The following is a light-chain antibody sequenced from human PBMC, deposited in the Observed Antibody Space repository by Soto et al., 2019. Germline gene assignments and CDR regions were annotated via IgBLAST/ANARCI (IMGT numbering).Light chain of an antibody. CDR2: EVN. Sequence: QSVLTQPPSASGSPGQSVALSCTGTSSDVGGYNYVSWYQQQPGKAPKLMIYEVNKRPSGVPDRFSGSKSGNTASLTVSGLQAEDEADYYCSSYAGSSNVFRTGTTVTVL. J-gene: IGLJ1*01. V-gene: IGLV2-8*01. CDR1: SSDVGGYNY. CDR3: SSYAGSSNV.